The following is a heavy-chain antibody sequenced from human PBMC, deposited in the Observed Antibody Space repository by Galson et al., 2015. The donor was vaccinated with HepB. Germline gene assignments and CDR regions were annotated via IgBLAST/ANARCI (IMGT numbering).Heavy chain of an antibody. CDR2: IDPSDSCT. J-gene: IGHJ6*02. CDR1: GYSFTSYW. Sequence: QSGAEVKKPGESLRISCKGSGYSFTSYWISWVRQMPGKGLEWMGRIDPSDSCTNYSPSFQGHVTISADKSISTAYLQWSSLKASDTAMYYCARSISVVVPAATYYYGMDVWGQGTTVTVSS. CDR3: ARSISVVVPAATYYYGMDV. D-gene: IGHD2-2*01. V-gene: IGHV5-10-1*01.